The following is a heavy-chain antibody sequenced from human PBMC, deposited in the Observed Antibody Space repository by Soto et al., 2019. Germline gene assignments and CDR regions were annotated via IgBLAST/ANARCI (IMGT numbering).Heavy chain of an antibody. CDR1: GYAFTNHW. CDR3: ALRDSGSYYIRPGMDF. D-gene: IGHD3-10*01. V-gene: IGHV5-51*01. Sequence: GESLKISCQASGYAFTNHWISWVRQMPGKGLEWMGIIYPGDSDTRYSPSFQGQVTISADKSISTAYLQWSSLKASDTAMYYCALRDSGSYYIRPGMDFWGQATPVTFSS. CDR2: IYPGDSDT. J-gene: IGHJ6*02.